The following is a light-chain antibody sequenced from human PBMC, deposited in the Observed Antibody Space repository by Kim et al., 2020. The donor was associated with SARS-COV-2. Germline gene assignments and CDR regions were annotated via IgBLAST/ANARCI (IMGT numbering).Light chain of an antibody. CDR1: QGIGND. CDR2: VES. J-gene: IGKJ1*01. V-gene: IGKV1-6*01. CDR3: HQDHNYPLS. Sequence: AIQVTQSPSSLSASVGDRVTITYRASQGIGNDLAWYQQKSGTAPRLLIFVESKLHSGVPSRFSGSRSGADFTLTITNLQPEDFATYYCHQDHNYPLSFGRGTKVDIK.